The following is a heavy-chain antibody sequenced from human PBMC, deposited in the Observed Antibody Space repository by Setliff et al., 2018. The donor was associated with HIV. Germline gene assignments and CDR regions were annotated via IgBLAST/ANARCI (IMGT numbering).Heavy chain of an antibody. J-gene: IGHJ6*02. Sequence: PSETLSLTCTVSGDSTSSSSSYWGWIRQPPGKGLEWFGSIYYSGSTYYNPSLKSRVTISVDTSKNQFSLKLSSVTAADTAVYYCARGGYYSGSGMNYHYYGLDVWGQGTTVTVSS. D-gene: IGHD3-10*01. V-gene: IGHV4-39*01. CDR1: GDSTSSSSSY. CDR2: IYYSGST. CDR3: ARGGYYSGSGMNYHYYGLDV.